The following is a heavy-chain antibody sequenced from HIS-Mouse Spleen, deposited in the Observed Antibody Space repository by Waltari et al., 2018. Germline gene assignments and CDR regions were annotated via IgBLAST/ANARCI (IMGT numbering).Heavy chain of an antibody. CDR2: IYSGGST. J-gene: IGHJ4*02. D-gene: IGHD6-19*01. V-gene: IGHV3-53*02. CDR3: ARDDPYSSGWYDFDY. CDR1: VFPVSSKY. Sequence: EVQLVETGGGLIQPGGSRRLSCAASVFPVSSKYMSWVRQAPGKGLEWVSVIYSGGSTYYADSVKGRFTISRDNSKNTLYLQMNSLRAEDTAVYYCARDDPYSSGWYDFDYWGQGTLVTVSS.